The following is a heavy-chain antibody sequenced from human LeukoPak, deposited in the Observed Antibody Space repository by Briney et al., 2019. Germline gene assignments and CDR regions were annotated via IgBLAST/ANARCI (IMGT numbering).Heavy chain of an antibody. D-gene: IGHD3-22*01. J-gene: IGHJ3*02. V-gene: IGHV4-61*02. CDR2: IYTSGST. CDR1: GGSISSGSYY. Sequence: PPQTLSLTCTVSGGSISSGSYYWSWIRQPAGKGLEWIGRIYTSGSTNYNPSLKSRVTISVDTSKNQFSLKLSSVTAADTAVYYCARGHPNYYVSFDIWGQGTMVTVSS. CDR3: ARGHPNYYVSFDI.